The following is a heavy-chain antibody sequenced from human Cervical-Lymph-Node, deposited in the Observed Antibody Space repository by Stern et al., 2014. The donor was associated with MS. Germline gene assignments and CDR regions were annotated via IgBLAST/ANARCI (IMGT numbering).Heavy chain of an antibody. CDR2: INPSGGST. D-gene: IGHD2-21*02. Sequence: DQLVASASEVKKPGASAKVSCKTSGYTFTRYYMHWVRHAPGKGLEWMGLINPSGGSTSYAQKFQGRVTMARDTSTSTVYMELSSLRSEDTAVYYCARDPLYCGGDCYAIDYWGQGTLVTVSS. J-gene: IGHJ4*02. CDR1: GYTFTRYY. V-gene: IGHV1-46*03. CDR3: ARDPLYCGGDCYAIDY.